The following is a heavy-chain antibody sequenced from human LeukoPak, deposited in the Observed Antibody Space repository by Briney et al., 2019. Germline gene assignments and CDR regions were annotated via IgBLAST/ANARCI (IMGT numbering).Heavy chain of an antibody. D-gene: IGHD6-19*01. J-gene: IGHJ4*02. CDR3: ARDSSYSSGSLAAFDY. V-gene: IGHV3-53*01. CDR1: GFTASSNY. CDR2: IYSGGST. Sequence: GGSLRLSCAASGFTASSNYMSWVRQAPGKGLEWVSVIYSGGSTYYADSVKGRFTISRDNSKNTLYLQMNSLGAEDTAVYYCARDSSYSSGSLAAFDYWGQGTLVTVSS.